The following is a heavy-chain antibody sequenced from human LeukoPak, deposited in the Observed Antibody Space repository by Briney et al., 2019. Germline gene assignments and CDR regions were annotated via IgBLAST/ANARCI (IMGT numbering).Heavy chain of an antibody. CDR1: GFTFDDYA. D-gene: IGHD3-22*01. V-gene: IGHV3-9*03. J-gene: IGHJ4*02. Sequence: GGSLRLSCAASGFTFDDYAMHWVRQAPGKGLEWVSGISWNSGSIGYADSVKGRFTISRDNAKNSLYLQMNSLRAEDMALYYCAKEADYYDSSGPLDYWGQGTLVTVSS. CDR3: AKEADYYDSSGPLDY. CDR2: ISWNSGSI.